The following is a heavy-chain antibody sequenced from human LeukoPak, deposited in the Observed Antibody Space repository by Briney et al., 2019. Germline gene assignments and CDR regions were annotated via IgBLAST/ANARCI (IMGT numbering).Heavy chain of an antibody. CDR3: AREAHCSGGSCYYADY. J-gene: IGHJ4*02. Sequence: PSETLSLTCTVSGGSVSSGSYYWSWIRQPPGKGLEWIGYIYYSGNTNCNPSLKSRVTISVDTSKDQFSLKLSSVTAADTAVYYCAREAHCSGGSCYYADYWGQGNLVTVSS. D-gene: IGHD2-15*01. CDR2: IYYSGNT. V-gene: IGHV4-61*01. CDR1: GGSVSSGSYY.